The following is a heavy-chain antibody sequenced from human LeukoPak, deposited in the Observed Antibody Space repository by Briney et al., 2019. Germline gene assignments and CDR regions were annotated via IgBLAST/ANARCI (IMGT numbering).Heavy chain of an antibody. CDR2: MNSGGSST. CDR1: GFTFNSHW. V-gene: IGHV3-74*01. Sequence: GGSLRLSCAASGFTFNSHWMHWVGEAPGKGLVWCSRMNSGGSSTGYADSGTGRFTISRDNAKNTLYLQMNSLRAEDTAVYYCARGPNYYDSGLADYWGQGTLVTVSS. CDR3: ARGPNYYDSGLADY. D-gene: IGHD3-22*01. J-gene: IGHJ4*02.